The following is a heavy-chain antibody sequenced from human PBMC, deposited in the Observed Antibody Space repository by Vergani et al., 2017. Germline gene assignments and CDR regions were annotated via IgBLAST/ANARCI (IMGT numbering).Heavy chain of an antibody. D-gene: IGHD3-16*01. J-gene: IGHJ6*02. CDR2: IDTNTGNP. Sequence: QVQLVQSGSELKKPGASVKVSCKASGYIFTSYAMNWVRQAPGQGLECLGWIDTNTGNPTYAQGFTGRFVFSLDTSVSTAYLQISSRKAEDTAVHYCLRGGGISSFWGMDVWGQGGAVTVSS. V-gene: IGHV7-4-1*02. CDR1: GYIFTSYA. CDR3: LRGGGISSFWGMDV.